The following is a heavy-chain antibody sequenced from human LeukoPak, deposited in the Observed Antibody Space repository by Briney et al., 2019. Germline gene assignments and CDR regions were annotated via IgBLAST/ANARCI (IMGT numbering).Heavy chain of an antibody. V-gene: IGHV3-30*02. J-gene: IGHJ3*02. D-gene: IGHD5-18*01. CDR2: IRYDGSNK. CDR1: GFTFSSYG. CDR3: ARGGYSYGRDVHAFDI. Sequence: PGGSLRLSCAASGFTFSSYGMHWVRQAPGKGLEWVAFIRYDGSNKYYADSVKGRFTISRDNSKNTLFLQMNSLRAEDTAVYYCARGGYSYGRDVHAFDIWGQGTMVTVSS.